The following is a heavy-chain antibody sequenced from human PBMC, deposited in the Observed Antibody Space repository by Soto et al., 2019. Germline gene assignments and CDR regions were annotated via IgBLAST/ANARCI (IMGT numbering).Heavy chain of an antibody. CDR3: AGDRETTGTTTFDY. D-gene: IGHD1-1*01. CDR2: INAGNGNT. CDR1: GYTFTSYA. Sequence: ASVKVSCKASGYTFTSYAMHWVRQAPGQRLEWMGWINAGNGNTKYSQKFQGRVTITRDTSASTAYMELSSLRSEDTAVYYCAGDRETTGTTTFDYWGQGTLVTVSS. V-gene: IGHV1-3*01. J-gene: IGHJ4*02.